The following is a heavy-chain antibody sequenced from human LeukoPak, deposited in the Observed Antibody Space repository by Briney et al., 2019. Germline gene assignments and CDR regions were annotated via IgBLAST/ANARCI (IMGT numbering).Heavy chain of an antibody. D-gene: IGHD6-19*01. V-gene: IGHV4-34*01. J-gene: IGHJ5*02. Sequence: SETLSLTCAVYGGSFSGYYWSWIRQPPGKGLEWIGEINHSGSTNYDPSLKSRVTISVDTSKNQFYLKLSSVTGADTAVYYCARGGWYSHLWGQGALVTVSS. CDR3: ARGGWYSHL. CDR2: INHSGST. CDR1: GGSFSGYY.